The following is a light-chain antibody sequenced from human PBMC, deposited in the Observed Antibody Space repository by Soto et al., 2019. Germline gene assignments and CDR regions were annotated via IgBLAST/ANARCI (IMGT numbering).Light chain of an antibody. V-gene: IGKV1-5*01. CDR1: QSISSW. J-gene: IGKJ1*01. CDR2: DAS. Sequence: DIQMTQSPSTLSASIGDRVTITCRASQSISSWLAWYQQKPGKAPNLLIYDASSLESGVPSRFSGSGSGTAFTLTISSLQPNDFATYYCQQYNSNPWTFGQGTKVEIK. CDR3: QQYNSNPWT.